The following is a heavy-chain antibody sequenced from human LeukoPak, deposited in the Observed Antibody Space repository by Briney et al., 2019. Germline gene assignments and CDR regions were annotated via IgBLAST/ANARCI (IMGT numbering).Heavy chain of an antibody. D-gene: IGHD1/OR15-1a*01. J-gene: IGHJ4*02. CDR1: GFTFSYYV. V-gene: IGHV3-64D*09. Sequence: PGGSLRLSCSASGFTFSYYVLHWVRQAPGKGLEYVAAISSNGGTTYYADSVKGRFTISRDNSKNTLHLQMSSLRSEDTAVYYCARFFGNNYFDYWGQGTLVTVSS. CDR2: ISSNGGTT. CDR3: ARFFGNNYFDY.